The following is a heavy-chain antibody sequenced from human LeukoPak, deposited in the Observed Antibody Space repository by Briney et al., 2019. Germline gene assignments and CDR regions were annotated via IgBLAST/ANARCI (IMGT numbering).Heavy chain of an antibody. CDR1: GFTFSSYA. CDR2: ISYDGSNA. V-gene: IGHV3-30-3*02. D-gene: IGHD2-2*01. CDR3: AKSGVPAAMSWFDP. Sequence: PGGSLRLSCAASGFTFSSYAMHWVRQTPDKGLEWVAVISYDGSNAYYADSVKGRFAISRDNSKNTLYLQMNSLRAEDTAVYYCAKSGVPAAMSWFDPWGQGTLVTVSS. J-gene: IGHJ5*02.